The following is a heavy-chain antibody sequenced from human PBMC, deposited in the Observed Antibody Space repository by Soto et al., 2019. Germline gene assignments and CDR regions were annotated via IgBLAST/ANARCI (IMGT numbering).Heavy chain of an antibody. D-gene: IGHD3-10*01. V-gene: IGHV3-30*03. Sequence: PGGSLRLSCAASGFTFSSYGMHWVRQAPGKGLEWVAVISYDGSNKYYADSVKGRFTISRDNSKNTLYLQMNSLRAEDTAVYYCARDFGYYYGMDVWGQGTTVTVSS. CDR3: ARDFGYYYGMDV. J-gene: IGHJ6*02. CDR2: ISYDGSNK. CDR1: GFTFSSYG.